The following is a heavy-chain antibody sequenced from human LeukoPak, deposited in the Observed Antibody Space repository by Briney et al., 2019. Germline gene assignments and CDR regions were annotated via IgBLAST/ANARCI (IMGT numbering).Heavy chain of an antibody. CDR2: ISYDGSNK. J-gene: IGHJ4*02. CDR3: GRVIAGAIDY. Sequence: GGSLRLSCAASGFTFSSYGMHWVRQAPGKGLEWVAVISYDGSNKYYADSVKGRFTISRDNADNSLYLQMNSLRAEDTAVYYCGRVIAGAIDYWGQGTLVTVSS. CDR1: GFTFSSYG. V-gene: IGHV3-30*03. D-gene: IGHD6-13*01.